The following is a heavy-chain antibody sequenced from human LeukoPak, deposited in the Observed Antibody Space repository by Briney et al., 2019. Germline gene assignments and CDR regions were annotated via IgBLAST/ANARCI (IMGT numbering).Heavy chain of an antibody. J-gene: IGHJ5*02. D-gene: IGHD6-13*01. CDR1: GYTFTSYD. CDR2: MNPNSGNT. CDR3: ARGVAAASGGDWFDP. Sequence: APVKVSCKASGYTFTSYDINWVRQATGQGLEWMGWMNPNSGNTGYAQKFQGRVTMTRNTSISTAYMELSSLRSEDTAVYYCARGVAAASGGDWFDPWGQGTLVTVSS. V-gene: IGHV1-8*01.